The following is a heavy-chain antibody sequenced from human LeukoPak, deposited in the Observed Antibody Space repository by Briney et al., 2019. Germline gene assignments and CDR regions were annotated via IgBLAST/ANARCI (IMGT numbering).Heavy chain of an antibody. D-gene: IGHD6-19*01. V-gene: IGHV4-39*02. CDR3: ARTHQWSPFDAFDI. Sequence: SESLSLTCTVSGVSISSSGYYWGWIRQPLGKGLEWIGTIYYSGSTYHNPPLKRRVTIFVDPSKNHFSLRLSSVTAADTAVYYCARTHQWSPFDAFDIWGQGTMVIVSS. CDR2: IYYSGST. CDR1: GVSISSSGYY. J-gene: IGHJ3*02.